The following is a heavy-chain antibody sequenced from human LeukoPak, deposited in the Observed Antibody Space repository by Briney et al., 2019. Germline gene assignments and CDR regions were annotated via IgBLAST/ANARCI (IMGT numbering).Heavy chain of an antibody. CDR1: GFTFSSYE. Sequence: GGSLRLSCAASGFTFSSYEMNWVRQAPGKGLEWVSYISSSGSTIYYADSVKGRFTISRDNAKNSLYLQMNSLRAEDTAVYYCARAGVILSYYGMDVWGQETTVTVSS. CDR2: ISSSGSTI. CDR3: ARAGVILSYYGMDV. D-gene: IGHD3-16*01. J-gene: IGHJ6*02. V-gene: IGHV3-48*03.